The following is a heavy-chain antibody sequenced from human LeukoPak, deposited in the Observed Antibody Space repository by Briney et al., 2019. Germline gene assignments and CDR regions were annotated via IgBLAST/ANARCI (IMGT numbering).Heavy chain of an antibody. CDR3: AKTTVTTYYYCSYMDV. CDR2: IYHSGST. J-gene: IGHJ6*03. Sequence: SETLSLTCTVSGYSISSGYYWGWIRQPPGKGLEWIGSIYHSGSTYYNPSLKSRVTISVDTSKNQFSLKLSSVTAADTAVYYCAKTTVTTYYYCSYMDVWGKGTTVTVSS. CDR1: GYSISSGYY. V-gene: IGHV4-38-2*02. D-gene: IGHD4-11*01.